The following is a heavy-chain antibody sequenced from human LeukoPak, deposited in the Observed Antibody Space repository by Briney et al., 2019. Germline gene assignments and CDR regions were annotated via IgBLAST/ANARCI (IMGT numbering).Heavy chain of an antibody. V-gene: IGHV4-4*07. CDR2: IYTSGST. J-gene: IGHJ4*02. CDR3: ARVVTMVREPYYFDY. D-gene: IGHD3-10*01. Sequence: SETLSLTCTVFGGSISSYYWSWIRQPAGKGLEWIGRIYTSGSTNYNPSLKSRVTMSVDTSKNQFSLKLSSVTAADTAVYYCARVVTMVREPYYFDYWGQGTLVTVSS. CDR1: GGSISSYY.